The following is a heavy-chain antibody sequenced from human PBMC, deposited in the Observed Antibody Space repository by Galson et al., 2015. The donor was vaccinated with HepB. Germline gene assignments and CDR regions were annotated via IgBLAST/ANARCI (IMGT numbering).Heavy chain of an antibody. Sequence: SLRLSCAASGFIFSSFGMHWVRQAPGKGLEWVAVISFDGDNQYYADSVKGRSIISRDNSKNTLFLQINTLTIDDTGVYFCAKERPPSLYCSTTFCRDAFDIWGQGTMVIVSP. CDR2: ISFDGDNQ. J-gene: IGHJ3*02. CDR3: AKERPPSLYCSTTFCRDAFDI. D-gene: IGHD2/OR15-2a*01. CDR1: GFIFSSFG. V-gene: IGHV3-30*18.